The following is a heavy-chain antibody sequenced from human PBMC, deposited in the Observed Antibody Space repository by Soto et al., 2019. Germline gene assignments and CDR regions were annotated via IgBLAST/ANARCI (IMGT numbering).Heavy chain of an antibody. J-gene: IGHJ6*02. CDR3: ARAPEEMGYYYYGMDV. Sequence: SETLSLTCAVSGGSISSSNWWSWVRQPPGKGLEWIGEIYHSGSTNYNPSLKSRVTISVDKSKNQFSLKLSSVTAADTAVYYCARAPEEMGYYYYGMDVWGQGTTVTAP. V-gene: IGHV4-4*02. CDR1: GGSISSSNW. CDR2: IYHSGST.